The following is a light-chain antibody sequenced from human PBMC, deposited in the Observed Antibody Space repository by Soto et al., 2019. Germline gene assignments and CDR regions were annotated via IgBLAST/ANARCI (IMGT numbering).Light chain of an antibody. V-gene: IGKV1-5*03. Sequence: DVQMTQSPSTLSASVGDKVTITCRASQSLPSTWLAWFQQRPGKAPNVLIYKGFALASGVSSRFSGSGSGTEFSLTISSLHPDDFATYFCQQYASRSPWTFGQGTRL. J-gene: IGKJ1*01. CDR3: QQYASRSPWT. CDR1: QSLPSTW. CDR2: KGF.